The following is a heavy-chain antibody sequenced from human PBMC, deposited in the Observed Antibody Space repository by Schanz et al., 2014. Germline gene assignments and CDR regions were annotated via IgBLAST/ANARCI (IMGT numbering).Heavy chain of an antibody. CDR3: TTETIAMAGTFSI. D-gene: IGHD6-19*01. J-gene: IGHJ4*02. V-gene: IGHV7-4-1*02. CDR1: GYTFTSYA. Sequence: QVQLVQSGSELKKPGASVKVSCKASGYTFTSYAMNWVRQAPGQGLEWVGWINTNTGNPTYAQGFTGRLVCSLDTSVRTAYLQISSLKAEDTDAYYCTTETIAMAGTFSIWGQGTLVTVSS. CDR2: INTNTGNP.